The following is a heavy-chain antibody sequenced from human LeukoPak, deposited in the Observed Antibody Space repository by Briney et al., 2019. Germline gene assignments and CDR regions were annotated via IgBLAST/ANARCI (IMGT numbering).Heavy chain of an antibody. D-gene: IGHD4-11*01. CDR2: ISGSGGST. CDR3: ARHINYDYSFYYYMDV. Sequence: PGGSLRLSCAASGFTFSGFVISWVRQAPGKGPQWVADISGSGGSTYYADSVKGRFTISRDNSQNTLYLQMNSLRAEDTAVYYCARHINYDYSFYYYMDVWGKGTTVTVSS. V-gene: IGHV3-23*01. J-gene: IGHJ6*03. CDR1: GFTFSGFV.